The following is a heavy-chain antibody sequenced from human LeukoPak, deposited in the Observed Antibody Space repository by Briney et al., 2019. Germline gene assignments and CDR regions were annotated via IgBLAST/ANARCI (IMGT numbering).Heavy chain of an antibody. V-gene: IGHV1-18*01. CDR1: GYTFTSYG. CDR3: ARDREIRRLLLGDVFDI. Sequence: ASVKVSCKASGYTFTSYGISWVRQAAGQGLKWMGWISAYNGNTNYAQKLQGRVTMTTDTSTSTVYMEVRSLRSDDTAVYYCARDREIRRLLLGDVFDIWGQGTMVTVSS. D-gene: IGHD2-15*01. J-gene: IGHJ3*02. CDR2: ISAYNGNT.